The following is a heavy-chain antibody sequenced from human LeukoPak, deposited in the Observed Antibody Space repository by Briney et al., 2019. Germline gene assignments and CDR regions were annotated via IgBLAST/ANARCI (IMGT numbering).Heavy chain of an antibody. J-gene: IGHJ3*02. V-gene: IGHV4-4*07. CDR3: ARATLYQQLGPLDAFDI. Sequence: PSETLSLTCTVSGGSISSYYWSWIRQPAGKGLEWIGRIYTSGSTNYNPSLKRRVTMSVDTSKNQFSLKLSSVTAADTAVYYCARATLYQQLGPLDAFDIWGQGTMVTVSS. D-gene: IGHD6-13*01. CDR1: GGSISSYY. CDR2: IYTSGST.